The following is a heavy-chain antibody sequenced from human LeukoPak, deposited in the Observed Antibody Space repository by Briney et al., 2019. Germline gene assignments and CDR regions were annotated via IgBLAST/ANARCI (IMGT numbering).Heavy chain of an antibody. V-gene: IGHV4-59*08. CDR2: IYYSGST. D-gene: IGHD1-1*01. CDR3: ARQRGNEINIDY. J-gene: IGHJ4*02. Sequence: SEILSLTCTVSGGSISSYYWSWIRQPPGKGLEWIGYIYYSGSTNYNPSLKSRVTISVDTSKNQFSLKLSSVTAADTAVYYCARQRGNEINIDYWGQGTLVTVSS. CDR1: GGSISSYY.